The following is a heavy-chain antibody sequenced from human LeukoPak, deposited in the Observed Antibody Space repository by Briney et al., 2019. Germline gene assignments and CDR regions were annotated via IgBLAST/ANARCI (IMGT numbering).Heavy chain of an antibody. V-gene: IGHV4-4*02. CDR2: IYYGGST. J-gene: IGHJ5*02. D-gene: IGHD6-19*01. Sequence: GSLRLSCAASGFTFSNYWMSWVRQPPGKGLEWIGSIYYGGSTYYNPSLKSRVTMSVDTSKNQFSLKLSSVTAADTAVYYCARGRIAVAGKGASWFDPWGQGTLVTVSS. CDR1: GFTFSNYW. CDR3: ARGRIAVAGKGASWFDP.